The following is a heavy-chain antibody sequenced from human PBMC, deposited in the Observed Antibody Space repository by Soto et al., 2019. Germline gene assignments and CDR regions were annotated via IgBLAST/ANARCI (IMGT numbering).Heavy chain of an antibody. CDR2: IYYSGST. V-gene: IGHV4-30-4*01. D-gene: IGHD6-6*01. CDR1: GGSISSGDYY. J-gene: IGHJ4*02. Sequence: QVQLQESGPGLVKPSQTLSLTCTVSGGSISSGDYYWSWIRQPPGKGLEWIGYIYYSGSTYYNPSHKRRVAISVDTSKYQVSLKLGSVTAADTAVYYCARGSIAAPPHASDYWGQGTLVTVSS. CDR3: ARGSIAAPPHASDY.